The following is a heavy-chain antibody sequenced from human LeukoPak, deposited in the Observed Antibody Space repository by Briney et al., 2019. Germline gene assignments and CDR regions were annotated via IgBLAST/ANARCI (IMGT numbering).Heavy chain of an antibody. CDR1: GYTFTSYY. V-gene: IGHV1-46*01. CDR2: INPSGGST. CDR3: ARSHTSFDY. J-gene: IGHJ4*02. Sequence: ASVKVSCKASGYTFTSYYMHWVRHAPGQGLEWMGIINPSGGSTNYPQKFQGRVTMTRDTSTSTVYMELSSLRSEDTAVYYCARSHTSFDYWGQGTLVTVSS.